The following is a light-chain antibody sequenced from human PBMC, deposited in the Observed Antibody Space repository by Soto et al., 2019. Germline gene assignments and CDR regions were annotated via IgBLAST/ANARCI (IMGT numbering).Light chain of an antibody. CDR1: QTIDNT. V-gene: IGKV3-11*01. CDR3: QQRTNWLWT. Sequence: EIVMTQSPATLSLSPGERATLSCRASQTIDNTLAWYQHNPGQAPRLLIFDASYRAAGIPARFRGSGSGTDFTLTIDSLEPEDFAVYYCQQRTNWLWTFGPGTKVDIK. CDR2: DAS. J-gene: IGKJ1*01.